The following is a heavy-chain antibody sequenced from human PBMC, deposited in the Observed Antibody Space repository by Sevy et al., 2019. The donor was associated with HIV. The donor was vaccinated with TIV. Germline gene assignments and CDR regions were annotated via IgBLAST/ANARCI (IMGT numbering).Heavy chain of an antibody. CDR1: GFTFSSDS. CDR3: ARGPGYYDRSGYYYQ. Sequence: GGSLRLSCAASGFTFSSDSMHWVHQAPGKGLEWVSSISSSSTYIYYADSAKGRFTISRDNAKNSLYLQMNSLRAEDTAVYYCARGPGYYDRSGYYYQWGQGTLVTVSS. CDR2: ISSSSTYI. D-gene: IGHD3-22*01. V-gene: IGHV3-21*01. J-gene: IGHJ4*02.